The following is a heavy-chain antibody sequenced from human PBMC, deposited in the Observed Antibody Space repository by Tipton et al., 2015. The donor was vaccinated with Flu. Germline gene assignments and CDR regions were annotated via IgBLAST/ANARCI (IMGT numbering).Heavy chain of an antibody. J-gene: IGHJ4*02. Sequence: TLSLTCAVYGGSFSGYYSSWIRQPPGKGLEWIGEINHSGSTNYNPSLKSRVTISVDTSKNQFSLKLSSVTAADTAVYYCARHGVLYDYIWGSYRERYYFDYWGQGTLVTVSS. CDR1: GGSFSGYY. CDR2: INHSGST. V-gene: IGHV4-34*01. D-gene: IGHD3-16*02. CDR3: ARHGVLYDYIWGSYRERYYFDY.